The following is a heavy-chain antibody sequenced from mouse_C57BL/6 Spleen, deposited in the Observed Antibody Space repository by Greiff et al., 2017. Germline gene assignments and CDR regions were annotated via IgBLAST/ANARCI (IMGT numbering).Heavy chain of an antibody. CDR1: GYTFTDYE. D-gene: IGHD1-1*01. CDR2: IDPETGGT. Sequence: VQLVESGAELVRPGASVTLSCKASGYTFTDYEMHWVKQTPVHGLEWIGAIDPETGGTAYNQKFKGKAILTADKSSSTAYMELRSLTSEDSAVYYCTRERGSSFYWYFDVWGTGTTVTVSS. J-gene: IGHJ1*03. CDR3: TRERGSSFYWYFDV. V-gene: IGHV1-15*01.